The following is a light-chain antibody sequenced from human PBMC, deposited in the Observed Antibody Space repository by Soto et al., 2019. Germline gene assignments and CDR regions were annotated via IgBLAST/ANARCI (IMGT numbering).Light chain of an antibody. J-gene: IGKJ1*01. V-gene: IGKV3-11*01. Sequence: EIVLTQSPATLSLSPGERATLFCRASERIGTYLAWYQQRPGRAPRLLIYDASNRDTGIPARFSGSGSGTDFTLTISRLLPEDFATYFCQQSYTHPWTFGQGTTVEI. CDR3: QQSYTHPWT. CDR2: DAS. CDR1: ERIGTY.